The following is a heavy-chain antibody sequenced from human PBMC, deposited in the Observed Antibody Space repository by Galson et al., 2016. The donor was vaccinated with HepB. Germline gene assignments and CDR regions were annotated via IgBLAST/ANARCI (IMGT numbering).Heavy chain of an antibody. J-gene: IGHJ6*02. CDR3: ARGDYGMDV. CDR1: GGSIRSTYH. CDR2: IYSKGST. Sequence: TLSLTCTVSGGSIRSTYHWSWIRHRPGKGLEWIGYIYSKGSTYYNPSFKSRLTISIDTSKNQFSLNLTSVTAADTAFYYCARGDYGMDVGGPGTTVTVSS. V-gene: IGHV4-31*03.